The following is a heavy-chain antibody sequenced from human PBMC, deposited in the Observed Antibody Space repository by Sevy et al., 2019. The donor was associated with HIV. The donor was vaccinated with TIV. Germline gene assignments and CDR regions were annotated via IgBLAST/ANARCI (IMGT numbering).Heavy chain of an antibody. D-gene: IGHD1-26*01. Sequence: GGALRLSCAASGFTFNSYDMNWVRRAPGKGLEWISYISGSGNTIYYADSGKGRFTISRDNAKKSLSLQMNSLRAEDTAVYYCSRDLRLSGIYRSDYWGQGTLVTVSS. CDR3: SRDLRLSGIYRSDY. J-gene: IGHJ4*02. V-gene: IGHV3-48*03. CDR1: GFTFNSYD. CDR2: ISGSGNTI.